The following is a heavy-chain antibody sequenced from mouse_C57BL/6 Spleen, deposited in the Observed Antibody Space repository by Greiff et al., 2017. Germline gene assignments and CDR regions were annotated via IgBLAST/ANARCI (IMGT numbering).Heavy chain of an antibody. Sequence: VHVKQSGPELVKPGASVKISCKASGYSFTDYNMNWVKQSNGKSLEWIGVINPNYGTTSYNQKFKGKATLTVDQSSSTAYMQLNSLTSEDSAVYYCARLGITTVGSYWYFDVWGTGTTVTVSS. J-gene: IGHJ1*03. V-gene: IGHV1-39*01. CDR3: ARLGITTVGSYWYFDV. CDR1: GYSFTDYN. D-gene: IGHD1-1*01. CDR2: INPNYGTT.